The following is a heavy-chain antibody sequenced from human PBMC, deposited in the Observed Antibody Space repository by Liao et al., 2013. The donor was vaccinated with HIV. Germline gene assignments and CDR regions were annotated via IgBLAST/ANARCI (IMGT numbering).Heavy chain of an antibody. V-gene: IGHV4-4*07. CDR3: ARGTDFDY. CDR1: GGSSSSYS. CDR2: INPSGSA. Sequence: QVQPQESGPRLVKPSETLSLTCSVSGGSSSSYSWSWVRQSAGKGLECIGRINPSGSATYNPSLERRVSISVDSSTNRFSLMLTSVTAADTAVYYCARGTDFDYWGLGTQVTVSS. J-gene: IGHJ4*02.